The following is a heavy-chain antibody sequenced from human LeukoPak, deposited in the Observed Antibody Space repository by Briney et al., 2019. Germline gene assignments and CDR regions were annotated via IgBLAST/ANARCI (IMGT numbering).Heavy chain of an antibody. V-gene: IGHV3-7*01. CDR3: ARASSSGYRGADY. J-gene: IGHJ4*02. CDR2: IKQDGSEK. CDR1: GFTFSSYW. D-gene: IGHD3-22*01. Sequence: GGSLRLSCAASGFTFSSYWMSWVRQAPGKGLEWVANIKQDGSEKYYVDSVKGRFTISRDNAKNSLYLQMNSLRAEDTAVYYCARASSSGYRGADYWGQGTLVTVSS.